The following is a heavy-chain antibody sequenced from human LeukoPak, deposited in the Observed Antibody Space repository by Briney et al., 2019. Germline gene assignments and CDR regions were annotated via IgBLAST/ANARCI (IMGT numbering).Heavy chain of an antibody. CDR1: GFTFSSYA. Sequence: QPGGSLRLSCAASGFTFSSYAMSWVRQAPGKGLEWVSAISGSDYTTYYADSVKGRFTMSRDNSKDTLYLQMNSLRAEDTAMYYCARELRPTGELLPTAFDPWGQGTLVTVSS. J-gene: IGHJ5*02. D-gene: IGHD3-10*01. CDR3: ARELRPTGELLPTAFDP. V-gene: IGHV3-23*01. CDR2: ISGSDYTT.